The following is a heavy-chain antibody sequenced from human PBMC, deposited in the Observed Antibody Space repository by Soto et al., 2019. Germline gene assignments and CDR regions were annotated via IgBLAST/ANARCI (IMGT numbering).Heavy chain of an antibody. Sequence: QVQLVESGGGVVQPGWSLRLTCAASGFPFSSYAMHWVRQAPGKGLEWVAAIWYDGSNKYYAGSVKGRFTISRDNSKNTLYLQMNSLRAQDTAVYYCARAYIVVDRYGMDVWGQGTTVTVSS. CDR1: GFPFSSYA. CDR3: ARAYIVVDRYGMDV. CDR2: IWYDGSNK. J-gene: IGHJ6*02. V-gene: IGHV3-33*01. D-gene: IGHD2-2*01.